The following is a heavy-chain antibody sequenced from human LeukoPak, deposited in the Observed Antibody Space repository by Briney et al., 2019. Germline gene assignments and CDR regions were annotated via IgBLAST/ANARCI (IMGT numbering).Heavy chain of an antibody. CDR1: GFTFDDYA. CDR2: ISWNSGSI. CDR3: AKEARGWLYYFDY. J-gene: IGHJ4*02. V-gene: IGHV3-9*01. D-gene: IGHD6-19*01. Sequence: GGSLRLSCAASGFTFDDYAMHWVRQAPGKGLEWVSGISWNSGSIGYADSVKGRFTISRDNAKNSLYLQRNSLRAEDTALYYCAKEARGWLYYFDYWGQGTLVTVSS.